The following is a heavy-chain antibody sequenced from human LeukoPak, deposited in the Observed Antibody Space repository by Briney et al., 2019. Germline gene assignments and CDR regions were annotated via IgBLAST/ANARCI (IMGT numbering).Heavy chain of an antibody. CDR1: GYTLTELS. CDR3: ATMPPGTAYYYDSSGYYYVFDY. J-gene: IGHJ4*02. Sequence: ASXXVSCKVSGYTLTELSMHWVRQAPGKGLEWMGGFDPEDGETIYAQKFQGRVAMTEDTSTDTAYMELSSLRSEDTAVYYCATMPPGTAYYYDSSGYYYVFDYWGQGTLVTVSS. V-gene: IGHV1-24*01. D-gene: IGHD3-22*01. CDR2: FDPEDGET.